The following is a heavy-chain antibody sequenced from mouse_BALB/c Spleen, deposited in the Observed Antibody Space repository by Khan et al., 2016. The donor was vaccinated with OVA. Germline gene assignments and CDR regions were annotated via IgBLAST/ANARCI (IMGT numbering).Heavy chain of an antibody. CDR2: IWTDGRT. Sequence: QVQLKESGPDLVAPSQSLSITCTVSGFSLTSYSIHWVRQPPGKGLAWLVVIWTDGRTTYKSRLKSRLGMNKEKAKNQVFLKINRLKTDDTAMYYCARKRFPRAIDSWGKGTAVTVSS. CDR1: GFSLTSYS. V-gene: IGHV2-6-2*01. J-gene: IGHJ4*01. CDR3: ARKRFPRAIDS.